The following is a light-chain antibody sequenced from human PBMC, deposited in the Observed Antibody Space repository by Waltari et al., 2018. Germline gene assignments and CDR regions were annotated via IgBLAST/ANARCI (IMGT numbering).Light chain of an antibody. Sequence: DIQMTQSPSSLSASVGDSVTITCRASQNINSFLNWYQQKPGRAPKLLIYAASSLHSGVPSRFSGSGSGKDYTLTISSLQPEDFATYYCQQSYSTWTSGQGTKVEIK. CDR3: QQSYSTWT. CDR2: AAS. CDR1: QNINSF. J-gene: IGKJ1*01. V-gene: IGKV1-39*01.